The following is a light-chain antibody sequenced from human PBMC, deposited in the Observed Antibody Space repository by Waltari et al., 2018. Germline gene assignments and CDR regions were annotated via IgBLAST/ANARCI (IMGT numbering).Light chain of an antibody. J-gene: IGLJ2*01. CDR1: SSDIGAYDS. CDR2: HVT. CDR3: ISYTTSGTLV. V-gene: IGLV2-14*03. Sequence: QSALTQPVSVSGSLGQSITLPCTRSSSDIGAYDSVSWYQQHPGRAPTLMIFHVTERPSVISNRFSGSKSGNTASLTISGLQTEDEADYYCISYTTSGTLVFGGGTKLTIL.